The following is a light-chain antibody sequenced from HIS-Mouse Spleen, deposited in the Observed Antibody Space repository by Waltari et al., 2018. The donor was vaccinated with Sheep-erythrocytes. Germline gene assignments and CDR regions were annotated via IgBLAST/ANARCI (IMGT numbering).Light chain of an antibody. Sequence: QSVLTQPPSVSAAPGQQVTISCSGSSSHLGNNYVSWYQQLPGTASKLLISDKNTRPSGMPDRFTGSKSGTSATLGITGLQTGDEADYYCGTWDSSLSAGVFGGGTKLTVL. CDR1: SSHLGNNY. J-gene: IGLJ2*01. CDR2: DKN. V-gene: IGLV1-51*01. CDR3: GTWDSSLSAGV.